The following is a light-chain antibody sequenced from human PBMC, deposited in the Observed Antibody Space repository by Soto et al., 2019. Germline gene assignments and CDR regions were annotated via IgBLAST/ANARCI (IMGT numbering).Light chain of an antibody. CDR1: QSITSNY. Sequence: IVLTQSPGTLSLSPGERATLSCRASQSITSNYLAWYQQKPGQAPRLLIYGASNTATGIPDRFSGSGSETDFTLTIRRLEPEDFAVYFCQHEGAFGPGTKVDIK. CDR3: QHEGA. V-gene: IGKV3-20*01. CDR2: GAS. J-gene: IGKJ3*01.